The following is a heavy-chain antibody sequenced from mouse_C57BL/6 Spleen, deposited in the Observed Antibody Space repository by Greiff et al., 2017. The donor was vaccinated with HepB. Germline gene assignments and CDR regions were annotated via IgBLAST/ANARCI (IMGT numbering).Heavy chain of an antibody. Sequence: EVQLQQSVAELVRPGASVKLSCTASGFNIKNPYMHWVKQRPEQGLEWIGRIDPANGNTKYAPKFQGKATITADTSSNTAYLQLSSLTSEDTAIYYCARSRDKRDSFAYWGQGTLVTVSA. J-gene: IGHJ3*01. CDR1: GFNIKNPY. CDR3: ARSRDKRDSFAY. V-gene: IGHV14-3*01. D-gene: IGHD3-3*01. CDR2: IDPANGNT.